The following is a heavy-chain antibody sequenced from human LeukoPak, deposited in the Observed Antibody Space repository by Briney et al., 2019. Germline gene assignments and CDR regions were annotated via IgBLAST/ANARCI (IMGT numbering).Heavy chain of an antibody. J-gene: IGHJ6*03. CDR3: AKPPSTGYYYYMDV. CDR1: GFTFDDYA. V-gene: IGHV3-43D*03. D-gene: IGHD1-1*01. CDR2: ISWVGGST. Sequence: GGSLRLSCAASGFTFDDYAMHWVRQAPGKGLEWVSLISWVGGSTYYADSVKGRFTISRDNSKNSLYLQMNSLRAEDTALYYCAKPPSTGYYYYMDVWGKGTTVTVSS.